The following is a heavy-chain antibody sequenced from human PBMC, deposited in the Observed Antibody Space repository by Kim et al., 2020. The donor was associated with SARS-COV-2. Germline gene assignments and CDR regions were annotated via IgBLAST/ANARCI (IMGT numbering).Heavy chain of an antibody. Sequence: GGSLRLSCAGSGVTSRSYGMNWVRQAPAKGLEWVAPTSFGGGRTFYADSVKGRFIISRDNSMDTVFLQMNSLRVDDTAIYYCAIRIVVPGSFDSWGHGIL. J-gene: IGHJ5*01. CDR1: GVTSRSYG. CDR3: AIRIVVPGSFDS. D-gene: IGHD3-10*01. CDR2: TSFGGGRT. V-gene: IGHV3-23*01.